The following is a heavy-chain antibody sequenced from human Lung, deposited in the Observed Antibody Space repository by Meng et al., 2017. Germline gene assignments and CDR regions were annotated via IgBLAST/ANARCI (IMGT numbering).Heavy chain of an antibody. CDR3: ARGQKGYFDL. V-gene: IGHV4-30-4*01. Sequence: HVDPQEPGPSRVKPSQSLSLTCMVSGGSNRSSNSYWIWIRQPPGKGLEWSGHIYNSGSTYYNPSLKSRITISVDTSKNQFSLKLSSVTAADTAVYYCARGQKGYFDLWGRGTLVTVSS. J-gene: IGHJ2*01. CDR1: GGSNRSSNSY. CDR2: IYNSGST.